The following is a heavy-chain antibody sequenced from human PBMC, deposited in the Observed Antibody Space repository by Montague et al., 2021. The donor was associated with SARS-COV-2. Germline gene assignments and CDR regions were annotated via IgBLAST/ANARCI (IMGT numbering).Heavy chain of an antibody. CDR1: GFSLSTSGVG. CDR3: AHVGMACSGGSCYPKIKDWYFDL. Sequence: PALVKPTQTLTLTCTFSGFSLSTSGVGVGWIRQPPGKALEWLALIYWDDDKRYSSSLKSRLTITKDTSKNQVVLTMTNMDPVDTATYYCAHVGMACSGGSCYPKIKDWYFDLWGRGTLVTVSS. J-gene: IGHJ2*01. V-gene: IGHV2-5*02. CDR2: IYWDDDK. D-gene: IGHD2-15*01.